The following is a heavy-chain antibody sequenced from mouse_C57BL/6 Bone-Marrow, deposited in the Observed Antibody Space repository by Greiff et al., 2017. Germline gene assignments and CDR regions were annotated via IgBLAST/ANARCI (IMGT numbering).Heavy chain of an antibody. CDR1: GYTFTSYW. V-gene: IGHV1-69*01. CDR2: IDPSDSYT. D-gene: IGHD2-4*01. Sequence: LVESGAELVMPGASVKLSCKASGYTFTSYWMHWVKQRPGQGLEWIGEIDPSDSYTNYNQKFKGKSTLTVDKSSSTAYMKLSSLTSEDSAVYYCASSYYDYDEYFDVGGTGTTVTVSS. CDR3: ASSYYDYDEYFDV. J-gene: IGHJ1*03.